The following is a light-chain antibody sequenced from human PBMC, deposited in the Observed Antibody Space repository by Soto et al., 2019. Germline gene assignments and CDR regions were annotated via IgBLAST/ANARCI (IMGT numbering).Light chain of an antibody. CDR1: SSDVGGYNY. V-gene: IGLV2-11*01. J-gene: IGLJ3*02. Sequence: QLVLTQPRSVSGSPGQSVTISCTGTSSDVGGYNYVSWYQQHPGKAPKLMIYDVNKRPSGVPDRFSGSKSDNTASLTISGLHAEDEADYYCCSYAGSYSWVFGGGTKLTVL. CDR3: CSYAGSYSWV. CDR2: DVN.